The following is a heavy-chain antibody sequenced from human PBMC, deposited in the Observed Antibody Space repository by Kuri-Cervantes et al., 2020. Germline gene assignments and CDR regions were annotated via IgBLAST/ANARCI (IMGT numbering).Heavy chain of an antibody. V-gene: IGHV3-21*01. CDR2: ISSSSSYI. CDR1: GFTFSSYG. D-gene: IGHD3-9*01. J-gene: IGHJ4*02. CDR3: ARDANVRYFDWSHFDY. Sequence: GGSLRLSCAASGFTFSSYGMHWVRQAPGKGLEWVSSISSSSSYIYYADSVKGRFTISRDNAKNSLYLQMNSLRAEDTAVYYCARDANVRYFDWSHFDYWGQGTLVTDSS.